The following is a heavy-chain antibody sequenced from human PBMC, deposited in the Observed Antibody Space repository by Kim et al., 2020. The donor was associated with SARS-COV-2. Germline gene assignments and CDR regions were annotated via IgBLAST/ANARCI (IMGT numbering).Heavy chain of an antibody. CDR2: ISGSGGST. CDR3: AKGRRGYSGPGGFDY. V-gene: IGHV3-23*01. J-gene: IGHJ4*02. Sequence: GGSLRLSCAASGFTFSSYAMSWVRQAPGKGLEWVSGISGSGGSTYYADSVKGRFTISRDNSKNTLYLQMNSLRAEDTAVYYCAKGRRGYSGPGGFDYWGQGALVTVSS. CDR1: GFTFSSYA. D-gene: IGHD5-12*01.